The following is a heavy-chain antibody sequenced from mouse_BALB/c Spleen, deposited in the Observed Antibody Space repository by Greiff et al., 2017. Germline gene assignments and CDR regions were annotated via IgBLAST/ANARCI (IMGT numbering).Heavy chain of an antibody. CDR1: GYSITSDYA. CDR3: ARKRNYFDY. Sequence: EVQLQQSGPGLVKPSQSLSLTCTVTGYSITSDYAWNWIRQFPGNKLEWMGYISYSGSTSYNPSLKSRISITRDTSKNQFFLQLNSVTTEDTATYYCARKRNYFDYWGQGTTLTVSS. CDR2: ISYSGST. V-gene: IGHV3-2*02. J-gene: IGHJ2*01.